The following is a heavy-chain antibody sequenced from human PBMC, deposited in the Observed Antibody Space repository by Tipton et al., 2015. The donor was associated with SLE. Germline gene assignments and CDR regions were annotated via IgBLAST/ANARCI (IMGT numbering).Heavy chain of an antibody. Sequence: SLRLSCADSGFTFSSYAMSWVRQAPGKGLEWVSAISGSGGSTYYADSVKGRFTISRDNSKNTLYLQMNSLRAEDTAVYYCAKINIVVVVAATFDAFDIWGQGTMVTVSS. D-gene: IGHD2-15*01. J-gene: IGHJ3*02. CDR3: AKINIVVVVAATFDAFDI. CDR2: ISGSGGST. CDR1: GFTFSSYA. V-gene: IGHV3-23*01.